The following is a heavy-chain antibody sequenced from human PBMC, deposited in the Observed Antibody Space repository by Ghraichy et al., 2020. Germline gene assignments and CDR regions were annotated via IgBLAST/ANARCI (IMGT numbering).Heavy chain of an antibody. CDR1: GGSFSGYY. J-gene: IGHJ4*02. V-gene: IGHV4-34*01. Sequence: GSLRLSCAVYGGSFSGYYWSWIRQPPGKGLEWIGEINHSGSTNYNPSLKSRVTISVDTSKNQFSLKLSSVTAADTAVYYCARGTPILRFLEWLLPQLDYWGQGTLVTVSS. D-gene: IGHD3-3*01. CDR3: ARGTPILRFLEWLLPQLDY. CDR2: INHSGST.